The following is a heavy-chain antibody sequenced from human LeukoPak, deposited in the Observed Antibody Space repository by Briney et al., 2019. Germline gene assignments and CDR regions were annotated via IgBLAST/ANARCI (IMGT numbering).Heavy chain of an antibody. D-gene: IGHD3-10*01. CDR3: ARVVEDYYGSGSYTPHFDY. J-gene: IGHJ4*02. CDR2: INPGGGST. Sequence: ASVKVSCKASGYTFTSYYMHWVRQAPGQGPEWMGIINPGGGSTSYAQKFQGRVTMTRDTSTSTVYMELSSLRSEDTAVYYCARVVEDYYGSGSYTPHFDYWGQGTLVTVSS. CDR1: GYTFTSYY. V-gene: IGHV1-46*01.